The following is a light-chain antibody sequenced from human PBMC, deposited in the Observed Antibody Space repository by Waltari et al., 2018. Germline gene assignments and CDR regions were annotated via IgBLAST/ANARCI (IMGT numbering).Light chain of an antibody. CDR2: DFN. CDR1: SSDIGGYNL. CDR3: CSYGGSFTWI. J-gene: IGLJ2*01. Sequence: QSALTQPDSVSGSPGQWIPISCTGTSSDIGGYNLVSWYQQHPGNAPKLMIYDFNKRPSGVSNRFSGSKSGNTASLTISGLQTEDEADYYCCSYGGSFTWIFGGGTKLTVL. V-gene: IGLV2-23*02.